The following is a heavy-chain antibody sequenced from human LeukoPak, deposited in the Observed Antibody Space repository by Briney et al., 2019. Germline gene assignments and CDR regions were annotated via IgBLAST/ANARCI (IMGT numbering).Heavy chain of an antibody. V-gene: IGHV4-30-4*01. Sequence: SQTLSLTCTVSGGSISSGDYYWSWIRQPPGKGLEWIGYIYYSGSTYYNPSLKSRVTISVDTSKNQLSLKLSSVTAADTAVYYCARDIVVVVAATRHPYAFDIWGQGTMVTVSS. J-gene: IGHJ3*02. CDR3: ARDIVVVVAATRHPYAFDI. CDR2: IYYSGST. CDR1: GGSISSGDYY. D-gene: IGHD2-15*01.